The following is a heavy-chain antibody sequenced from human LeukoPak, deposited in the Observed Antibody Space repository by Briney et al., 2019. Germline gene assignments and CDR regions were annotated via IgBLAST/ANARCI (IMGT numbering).Heavy chain of an antibody. J-gene: IGHJ5*02. Sequence: PSETLSLTCTVSGGPISSYYGSWIRQPPGKGLEWIGYIYYSGSTNYNPSLKSRVTISVDTSKNQFSLKLSSVTAADTAVYYCARITPGNWFDPWGQGTLVTVSS. D-gene: IGHD1-14*01. V-gene: IGHV4-59*01. CDR1: GGPISSYY. CDR3: ARITPGNWFDP. CDR2: IYYSGST.